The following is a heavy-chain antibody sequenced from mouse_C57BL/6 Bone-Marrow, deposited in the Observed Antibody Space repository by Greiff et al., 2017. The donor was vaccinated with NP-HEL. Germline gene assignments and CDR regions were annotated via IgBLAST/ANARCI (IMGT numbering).Heavy chain of an antibody. CDR3: AGEGYNYFDY. CDR1: GYAFSSYW. CDR2: IYPGDGDT. Sequence: LQESGAELVKPGASVKISCKASGYAFSSYWMNWVKQRPGKGLEWIGQIYPGDGDTNYNGKFKGKATLTADKSSSTAYMQLSSLTSEDSAVYFCAGEGYNYFDYWGQGTTLTVSS. V-gene: IGHV1-80*01. J-gene: IGHJ2*01. D-gene: IGHD2-2*01.